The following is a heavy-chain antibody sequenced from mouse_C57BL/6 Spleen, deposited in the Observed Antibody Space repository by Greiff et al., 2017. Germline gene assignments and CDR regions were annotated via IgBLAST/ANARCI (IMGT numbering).Heavy chain of an antibody. CDR1: GFNIQNTY. J-gene: IGHJ4*01. D-gene: IGHD2-2*01. V-gene: IGHV14-3*01. CDR3: ARSDGYDGCYAMDY. Sequence: EVQLQQSVAELVRPGASVKLSCTASGFNIQNTYMHWVKQRPEQGLEWIGRIDPGNGNTKYAPKFQGKATVTADTSSNPAYLQLSSLTSEDTAIYYCARSDGYDGCYAMDYWGQGTSVTVSS. CDR2: IDPGNGNT.